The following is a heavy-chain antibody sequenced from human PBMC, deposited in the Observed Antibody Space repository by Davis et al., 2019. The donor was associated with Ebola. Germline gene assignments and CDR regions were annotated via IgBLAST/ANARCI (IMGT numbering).Heavy chain of an antibody. CDR2: IFPGDSDT. CDR1: GYSFTSYW. V-gene: IGHV5-51*01. D-gene: IGHD5-24*01. J-gene: IGHJ4*02. CDR3: ARGTDGYNPGGYFDS. Sequence: GASLMISCKGSGYSFTSYWIVWVRQMPGKGLECMGIIFPGDSDTRYSPSFQGQVTISVDKSISTAYLQWSSLKASDTAMYYCARGTDGYNPGGYFDSWGQGTLVTVSS.